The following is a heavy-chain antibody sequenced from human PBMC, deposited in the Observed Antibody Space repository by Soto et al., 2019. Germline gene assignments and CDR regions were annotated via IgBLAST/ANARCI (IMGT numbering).Heavy chain of an antibody. CDR3: ARILWSSGWSXFDP. CDR1: GGSISSSSYY. V-gene: IGHV4-39*01. J-gene: IGHJ5*02. D-gene: IGHD6-19*01. CDR2: IYYSGST. Sequence: SETLSLTCTVSGGSISSSSYYWGWIRQPPGKGLEWIGSIYYSGSTYYNPSLKSRVTISVDTSKNQFSLNLSSVTAADTAVYYCARILWSSGWSXFDPWGQGSLVTAPQ.